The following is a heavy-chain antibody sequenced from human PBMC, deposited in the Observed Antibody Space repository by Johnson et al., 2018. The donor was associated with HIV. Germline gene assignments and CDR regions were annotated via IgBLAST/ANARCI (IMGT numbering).Heavy chain of an antibody. J-gene: IGHJ3*02. CDR3: AKLTGYDTSGPAHKDDFDI. CDR2: INWNGGIT. Sequence: LSCAASGFTFDDYGMSWVRQAPGKGLEWVSGINWNGGITDYADSVKGRFTISRDNSKSTLYLQMNSLRAEDTALYYCAKLTGYDTSGPAHKDDFDIWGQ. V-gene: IGHV3-20*04. CDR1: GFTFDDYG. D-gene: IGHD3-22*01.